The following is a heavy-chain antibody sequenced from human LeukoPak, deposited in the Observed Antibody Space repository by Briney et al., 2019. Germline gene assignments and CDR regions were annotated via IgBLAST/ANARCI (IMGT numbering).Heavy chain of an antibody. CDR3: ARSYDTNFDY. Sequence: PSETLSLTCTVSGGSITTYYWSCVRQPPGKGLEWIGYIYYSGCTSYNPCLKSRVTISVDRSKNKFTMKLSSVDAADTAVYYCARSYDTNFDYWGQGTLVTVSS. CDR2: IYYSGCT. CDR1: GGSITTYY. J-gene: IGHJ4*02. D-gene: IGHD3-3*01. V-gene: IGHV4-59*01.